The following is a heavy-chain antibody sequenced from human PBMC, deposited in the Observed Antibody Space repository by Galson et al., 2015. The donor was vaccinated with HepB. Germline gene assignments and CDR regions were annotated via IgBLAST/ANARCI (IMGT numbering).Heavy chain of an antibody. J-gene: IGHJ3*02. CDR2: IYPGDSDT. CDR1: GYSFTSYW. Sequence: QSGAEVKKPGESLKISCKGSGYSFTSYWIGWVRQMPGKGLEWMGIIYPGDSDTRYSPSFQGQVTISADKSISTAYLQWSSLKASDTAMYYCARLRSLVGASRDAFDIWGQGTMVTVSS. CDR3: ARLRSLVGASRDAFDI. V-gene: IGHV5-51*01. D-gene: IGHD1-26*01.